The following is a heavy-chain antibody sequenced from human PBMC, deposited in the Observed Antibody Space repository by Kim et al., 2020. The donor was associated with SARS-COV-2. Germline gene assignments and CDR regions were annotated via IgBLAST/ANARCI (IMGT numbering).Heavy chain of an antibody. CDR2: ISGSGDST. CDR3: APIPLVGKGAPTS. V-gene: IGHV3-23*01. CDR1: GFTFSSYA. D-gene: IGHD2-15*01. J-gene: IGHJ4*02. Sequence: GGSLRLSCAGSGFTFSSYAMNWVRQAPGKGLEWVSAISGSGDSTQHADSVKGRFIISRDNPKNLLYLHMNSLRDEDTALYYCAPIPLVGKGAPTSWGQRTLVTVSS.